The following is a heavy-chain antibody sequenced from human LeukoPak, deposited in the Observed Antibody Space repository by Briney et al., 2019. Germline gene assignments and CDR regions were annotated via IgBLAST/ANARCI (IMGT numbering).Heavy chain of an antibody. V-gene: IGHV4-31*03. CDR3: ARTRGALTDYYYYMDV. CDR1: GGSISSDGYY. Sequence: SETLSLTCTVSGGSISSDGYYWSWIRQHPGEGLEWIGYIYYSGSTYYDPSLKSRVTISVDTSKNQFSLKLSSVTAADTAVYYCARTRGALTDYYYYMDVWGKGTTVTVSS. D-gene: IGHD1-26*01. CDR2: IYYSGST. J-gene: IGHJ6*03.